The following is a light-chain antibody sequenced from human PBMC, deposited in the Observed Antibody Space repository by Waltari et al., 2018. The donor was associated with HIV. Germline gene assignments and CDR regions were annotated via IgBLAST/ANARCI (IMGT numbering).Light chain of an antibody. J-gene: IGLJ3*02. V-gene: IGLV1-47*01. CDR1: RSNIGSNY. CDR3: ATWDDSLSGRV. Sequence: QSVLTQPPSASGAPGQKFTISCSGSRSNIGSNYVYWYQQLPGAAPKLLSYWNNQRPAGVPDRFSGSKSGTSASLAVSGLRSEDEGHYYCATWDDSLSGRVFGGGTKLTVL. CDR2: WNN.